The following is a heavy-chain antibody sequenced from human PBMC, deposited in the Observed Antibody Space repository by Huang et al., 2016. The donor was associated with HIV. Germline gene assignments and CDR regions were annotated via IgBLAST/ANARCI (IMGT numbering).Heavy chain of an antibody. CDR1: EGTFSSYS. J-gene: IGHJ4*02. D-gene: IGHD5-18*01. CDR2: SIPIFGTT. V-gene: IGHV1-69*13. Sequence: VQLIQSGAEVKKTGSSVRVSCRASEGTFSSYSIGWMRQAPGQGLEWMVGSIPIFGTTTDAQKFQGRVSIAADESTSTAYMDLNSLRSEDTAVYYCARAALVNNQYFDYWGQGTLVTVSS. CDR3: ARAALVNNQYFDY.